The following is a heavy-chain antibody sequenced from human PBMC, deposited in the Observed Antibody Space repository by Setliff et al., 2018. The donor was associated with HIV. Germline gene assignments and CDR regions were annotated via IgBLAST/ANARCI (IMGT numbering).Heavy chain of an antibody. CDR3: ARYKWNNWIFGWFDP. J-gene: IGHJ5*02. Sequence: PGGSLRLSCAASGFTFSDYYMTWIRQAPGKGLEWVSYISSGASHMNYADSVKGRFTISRDNAKNSLYLQMNSLRAEDTAVYYCARYKWNNWIFGWFDPWGQGTQVTVSS. D-gene: IGHD1-20*01. CDR2: ISSGASHM. CDR1: GFTFSDYY. V-gene: IGHV3-11*04.